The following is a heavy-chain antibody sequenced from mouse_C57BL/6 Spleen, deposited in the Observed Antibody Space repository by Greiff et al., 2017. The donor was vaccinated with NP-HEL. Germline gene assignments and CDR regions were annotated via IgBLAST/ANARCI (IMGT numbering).Heavy chain of an antibody. V-gene: IGHV3-6*01. Sequence: EVQLQESGPGLVKPSQSLSLTCSVTGYSITSGYYWNWIRQFPGNKLEWMGYISYDGSNNYNPSLKNRIAITRDTSKNQFFLKLNSVTTEDTATYYCATGTFFAYWGQGTLVTVSA. J-gene: IGHJ3*01. CDR3: ATGTFFAY. CDR1: GYSITSGYY. D-gene: IGHD4-1*01. CDR2: ISYDGSN.